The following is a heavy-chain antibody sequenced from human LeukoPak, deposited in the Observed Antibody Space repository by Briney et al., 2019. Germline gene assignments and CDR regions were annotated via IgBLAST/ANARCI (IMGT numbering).Heavy chain of an antibody. CDR2: IWYDASNK. V-gene: IGHV3-33*01. CDR1: GFTFSSFG. J-gene: IGHJ3*02. D-gene: IGHD3-9*01. CDR3: VRSSHYDILTGYSEEDAFDI. Sequence: PGRSLTLSCAASGFTFSSFGMHWVRQAPGKGLEWVAVIWYDASNKYYADSVKGRFTISRDNSKNTLYLQMNSLRDDDTAVYYCVRSSHYDILTGYSEEDAFDIWGQGTMVTVSS.